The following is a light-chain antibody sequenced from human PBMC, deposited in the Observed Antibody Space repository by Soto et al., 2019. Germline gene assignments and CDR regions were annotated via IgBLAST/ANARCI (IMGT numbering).Light chain of an antibody. Sequence: DIQMTQSPSTVSASVGDRVTITCRASQSISSWLAWYQQKPGKAPNLQIYKASSLESGVPSRFSGSGSGTEFTLTISSLQPDDFATYYCQQYNIYPWTFGQGTKVEIK. CDR1: QSISSW. CDR2: KAS. J-gene: IGKJ1*01. CDR3: QQYNIYPWT. V-gene: IGKV1-5*03.